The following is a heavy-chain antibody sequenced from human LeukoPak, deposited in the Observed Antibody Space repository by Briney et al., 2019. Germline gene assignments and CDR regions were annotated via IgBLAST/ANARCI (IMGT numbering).Heavy chain of an antibody. CDR1: GGSVSSYY. D-gene: IGHD5-18*01. CDR2: IYYSGST. V-gene: IGHV4-59*08. CDR3: ATTPQRGYSYGWGTDAFDI. J-gene: IGHJ3*02. Sequence: PSETLSLTCTVSGGSVSSYYWSWIRQPPGKGLEWIGYIYYSGSTNYNPSLKSRVTISADTSKNQFSLKLSSVTAADTAVYYCATTPQRGYSYGWGTDAFDIWGQGTMVTVSS.